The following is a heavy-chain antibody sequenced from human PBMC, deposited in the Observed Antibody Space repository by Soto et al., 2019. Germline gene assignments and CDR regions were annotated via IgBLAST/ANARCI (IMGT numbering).Heavy chain of an antibody. V-gene: IGHV3-23*01. Sequence: HPGGSLRLSCAASGFTFSSYAMSWVRQAPGKGLEWVSAISGSGGSTYYADSVKGRFTISRDNSKNTLYLQMNSLRAEDTAVYYCAKALLGYCSSTSCYEHYYYGMDVWGQGTTVTVSS. D-gene: IGHD2-2*01. CDR2: ISGSGGST. CDR1: GFTFSSYA. CDR3: AKALLGYCSSTSCYEHYYYGMDV. J-gene: IGHJ6*02.